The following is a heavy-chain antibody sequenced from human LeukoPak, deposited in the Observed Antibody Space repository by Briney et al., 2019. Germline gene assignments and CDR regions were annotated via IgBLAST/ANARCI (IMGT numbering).Heavy chain of an antibody. Sequence: SETLSLTCTVSGGSISNYFWSWIRQPPGKGLECIGYIYYSETTNYNPSFKSRVTVSVDTSKNQFSLKLSSVTAADTAVYYCARFPGGAEYRHYYYMDVWGKGTTVTVSS. D-gene: IGHD1-14*01. CDR1: GGSISNYF. CDR2: IYYSETT. CDR3: ARFPGGAEYRHYYYMDV. V-gene: IGHV4-59*01. J-gene: IGHJ6*03.